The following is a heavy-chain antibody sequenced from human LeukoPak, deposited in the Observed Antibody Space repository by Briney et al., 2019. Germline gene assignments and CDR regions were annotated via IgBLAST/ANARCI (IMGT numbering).Heavy chain of an antibody. CDR1: GYSISSGYY. Sequence: PSETLSLTCAVSGYSISSGYYWGWIRPPPGKGLEWIGSIYHSGSTYYNPSLKRRVTISVDTSKNQFSLKLSSVTAADTAVYYCARHVLDDSSGYNWFDPWGQGTLVTVSS. D-gene: IGHD3-22*01. V-gene: IGHV4-38-2*01. CDR2: IYHSGST. CDR3: ARHVLDDSSGYNWFDP. J-gene: IGHJ5*02.